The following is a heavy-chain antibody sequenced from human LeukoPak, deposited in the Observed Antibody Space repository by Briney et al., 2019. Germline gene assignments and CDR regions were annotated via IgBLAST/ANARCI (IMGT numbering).Heavy chain of an antibody. V-gene: IGHV3-7*05. CDR3: ARDGMGGIKAFDI. CDR2: IKHDGSQK. J-gene: IGHJ3*02. D-gene: IGHD3-10*01. CDR1: GFTFSRYW. Sequence: GGSLRLSCAASGFTFSRYWMSWVRQAPGRGLEWVANIKHDGSQKYYVDSVKGRITISRDNAKNSLYLQMNSLRAEDTAVYYCARDGMGGIKAFDIWGQGTMVTVSS.